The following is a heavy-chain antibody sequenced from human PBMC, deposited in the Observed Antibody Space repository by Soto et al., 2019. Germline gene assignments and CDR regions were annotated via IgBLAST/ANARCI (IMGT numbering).Heavy chain of an antibody. Sequence: SETLSLTCTVSGGSISSGGYYWSWIRQHPGKGLEWIGYIYYSGSAYYNPSLKSRVTISVDTSKNQFSLKLSSVTAADTAVYYCARDFTDSSGPTLGMGVWGQGTTVTVSS. V-gene: IGHV4-31*03. CDR3: ARDFTDSSGPTLGMGV. D-gene: IGHD6-19*01. CDR2: IYYSGSA. CDR1: GGSISSGGYY. J-gene: IGHJ6*02.